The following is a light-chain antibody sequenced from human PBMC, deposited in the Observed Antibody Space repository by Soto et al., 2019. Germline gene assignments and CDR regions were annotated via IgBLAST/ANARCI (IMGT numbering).Light chain of an antibody. CDR1: QSLGGN. CDR3: QQYSNWPPWT. J-gene: IGKJ1*01. Sequence: MVMGQSPATLAVSPGDTVTLSCGPSQSLGGNLAWYQQKPGQAPRLFIFRASSRATGVPARFSASGSGTEFTLTISELKSEDFAVYYCQQYSNWPPWTFGPGTKVDI. V-gene: IGKV3-15*01. CDR2: RAS.